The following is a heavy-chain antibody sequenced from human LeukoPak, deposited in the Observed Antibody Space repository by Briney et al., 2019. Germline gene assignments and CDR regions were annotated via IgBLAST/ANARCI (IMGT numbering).Heavy chain of an antibody. CDR2: LSGSGITT. D-gene: IGHD6-19*01. Sequence: GGSLRLSCAASGFTFSNSAMSWVRQAPGKGLEWVSTLSGSGITTYYADSVKGRFTTSRDNSKNTLYLQMNSLRAEDTAVYYCAKGIYSSGWTYFDYWGHGTLVTVSS. CDR3: AKGIYSSGWTYFDY. J-gene: IGHJ4*01. V-gene: IGHV3-23*01. CDR1: GFTFSNSA.